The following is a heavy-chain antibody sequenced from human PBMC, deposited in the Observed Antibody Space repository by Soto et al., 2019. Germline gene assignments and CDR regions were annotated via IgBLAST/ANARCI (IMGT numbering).Heavy chain of an antibody. V-gene: IGHV3-21*01. Sequence: EVQLVESGGGLVKPGGSLRLSCISSGFTFRTYTMNWVRQAPGKGLEWVSGIRGFSPYTFYAESVKGRFTISRDNAKNSQYLQKDGLRAADPAVYYCASVQGDVAPEYYYNAMDVWGQGTSGPGSS. CDR3: ASVQGDVAPEYYYNAMDV. CDR2: IRGFSPYT. J-gene: IGHJ6*02. D-gene: IGHD3-10*01. CDR1: GFTFRTYT.